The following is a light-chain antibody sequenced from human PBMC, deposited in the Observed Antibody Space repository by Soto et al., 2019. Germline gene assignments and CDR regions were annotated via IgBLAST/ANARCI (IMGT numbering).Light chain of an antibody. CDR3: QHYNVWVKT. Sequence: EIVMTQSPATLSVSPGERATLSCRASQCVRRDLAWYQQKPGQAPRLLIYGASTRATGIPARFSGSGSGTEFTLTISSLQSEDFAVYYCQHYNVWVKTFGQGTKLEIK. V-gene: IGKV3-15*01. J-gene: IGKJ2*01. CDR1: QCVRRD. CDR2: GAS.